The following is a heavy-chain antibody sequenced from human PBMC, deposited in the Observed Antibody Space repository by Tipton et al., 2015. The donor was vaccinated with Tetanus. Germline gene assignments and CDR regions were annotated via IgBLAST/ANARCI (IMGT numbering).Heavy chain of an antibody. CDR3: ARDRLDSSGWYGFDY. Sequence: TLSLTCTVSGGSISSYYWSWIRQPPGKGLEWIGYIYYSGSTNYNPSLKSRVTISVDTSKNQFSLKPSSVTAADTAVYYCARDRLDSSGWYGFDYWGQGTLVTVSS. V-gene: IGHV4-59*01. D-gene: IGHD6-19*01. CDR1: GGSISSYY. CDR2: IYYSGST. J-gene: IGHJ4*02.